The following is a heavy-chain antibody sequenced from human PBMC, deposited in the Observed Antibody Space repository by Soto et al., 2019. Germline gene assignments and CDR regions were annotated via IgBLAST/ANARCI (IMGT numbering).Heavy chain of an antibody. J-gene: IGHJ3*02. Sequence: EVQLLESGGGLVQPGGSLRLSCAASGFTFSSYAMSWVRQAPGKGLDWVLSISGIVTSTYYADSVKGRFTISRDNSKNTLYLQMNSLRAEDTDLYYCAKALVVYSITDPFDIWGQGRMVTGSS. CDR1: GFTFSSYA. CDR3: AKALVVYSITDPFDI. V-gene: IGHV3-23*01. D-gene: IGHD2-8*02. CDR2: ISGIVTST.